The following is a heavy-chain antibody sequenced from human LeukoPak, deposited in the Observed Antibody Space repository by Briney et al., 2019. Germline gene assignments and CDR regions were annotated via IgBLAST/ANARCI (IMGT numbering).Heavy chain of an antibody. CDR2: TNHSEDR. CDR1: GGSFSAYY. Sequence: PSETLSLTCAVYGGSFSAYYWSWFRQPPGKGLEWIGKTNHSEDRNYNPSRKSRVTMAVDTSKNQFSLKLSSVTAADTAVYYCARGMVYAILYYWGQGTLVTVSS. CDR3: ARGMVYAILYY. D-gene: IGHD2-8*01. J-gene: IGHJ4*02. V-gene: IGHV4-34*01.